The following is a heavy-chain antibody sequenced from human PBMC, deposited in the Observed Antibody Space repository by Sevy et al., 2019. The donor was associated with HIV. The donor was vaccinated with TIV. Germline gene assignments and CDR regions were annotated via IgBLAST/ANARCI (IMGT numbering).Heavy chain of an antibody. J-gene: IGHJ6*02. D-gene: IGHD1-26*01. V-gene: IGHV4-34*01. CDR2: INHSGST. CDR3: ARVRYSGSYYVYYYYYGMDV. CDR1: GGSFSGYY. Sequence: SETLSLTCAVYGGSFSGYYWSWIRQPPGKGLEWIGEINHSGSTNYNPSLKSRVTISVDTSKNQFSLKLCSVTAADTAVYYCARVRYSGSYYVYYYYYGMDVWGQGTTGTVSS.